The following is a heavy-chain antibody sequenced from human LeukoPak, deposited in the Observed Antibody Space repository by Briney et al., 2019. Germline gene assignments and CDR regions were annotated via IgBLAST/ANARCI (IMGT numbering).Heavy chain of an antibody. Sequence: PGGSLRLSCAASGFTFSDYYMSWIRQAPGKGLEWVSYISTSSSYTNYADSVKGRFTISRDNSKNTLYLQMNSLRAEDTAVYYCARFDSSGYCFDYWGQGTLVTVSS. V-gene: IGHV3-11*06. CDR1: GFTFSDYY. J-gene: IGHJ4*02. CDR3: ARFDSSGYCFDY. CDR2: ISTSSSYT. D-gene: IGHD3-22*01.